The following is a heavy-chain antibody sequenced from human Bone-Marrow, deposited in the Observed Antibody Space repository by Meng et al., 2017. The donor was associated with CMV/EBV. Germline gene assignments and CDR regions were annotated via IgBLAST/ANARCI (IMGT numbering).Heavy chain of an antibody. V-gene: IGHV3-7*01. Sequence: GESLKISCAASGFTFSSYWMSWVRQAPGKGLEWVANIKQDGSEKYYVDSVKGRFTISRDNAKNSLYLQMNSLRAEDTAVYYCARDGYYDFWSGYFYYYYGMDVWGQGTTVTVSS. D-gene: IGHD3-3*01. CDR2: IKQDGSEK. J-gene: IGHJ6*02. CDR1: GFTFSSYW. CDR3: ARDGYYDFWSGYFYYYYGMDV.